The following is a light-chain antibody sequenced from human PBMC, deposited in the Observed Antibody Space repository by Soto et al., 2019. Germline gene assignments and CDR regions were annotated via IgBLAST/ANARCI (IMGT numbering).Light chain of an antibody. J-gene: IGKJ5*01. Sequence: EIVLTQSPGTLSLTPGERATLSCRASQSVSSSYLAWYQQKPGQAPRLLIYGASSRATGIPDRFSGSGSGTDFPLNISRLEPEDFEVYFCQQFGSSPPITFGQGTRLEIK. CDR3: QQFGSSPPIT. CDR2: GAS. CDR1: QSVSSSY. V-gene: IGKV3-20*01.